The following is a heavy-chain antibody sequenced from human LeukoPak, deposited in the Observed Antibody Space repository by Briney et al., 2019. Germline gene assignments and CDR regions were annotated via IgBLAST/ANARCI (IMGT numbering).Heavy chain of an antibody. Sequence: PSETLSLTCTVSGGSISSSSYYWGWLRQPPGKGLEWIGSIYYSGSTYYNPSLKSRVTISVDTSKNQFSLKLSSVTAADTAVYYCARVTWIQLWLPDYYFDYWGQGTLVTVSS. D-gene: IGHD5-18*01. CDR2: IYYSGST. V-gene: IGHV4-39*01. CDR1: GGSISSSSYY. CDR3: ARVTWIQLWLPDYYFDY. J-gene: IGHJ4*02.